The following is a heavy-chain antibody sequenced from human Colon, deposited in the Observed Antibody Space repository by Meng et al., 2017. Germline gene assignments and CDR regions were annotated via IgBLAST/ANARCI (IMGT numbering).Heavy chain of an antibody. CDR3: ARHGGWHFDY. V-gene: IGHV4-4*03. J-gene: IGHJ4*02. D-gene: IGHD6-19*01. Sequence: GQVTEPGQELVRPLGPLSLPGAVSGGSISSYNWWSWVRQPPGKGLEWIGQIDLGGTPYYNPSLESRVIMSLDKSKNQLSLRLTSVAAADTAVYYCARHGGWHFDYWGQGALVTVSS. CDR1: GGSISSYNW. CDR2: IDLGGTP.